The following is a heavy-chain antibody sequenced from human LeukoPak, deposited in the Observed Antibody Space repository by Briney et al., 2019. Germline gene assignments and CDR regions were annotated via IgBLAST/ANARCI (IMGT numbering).Heavy chain of an antibody. CDR1: GGSISSGGYY. D-gene: IGHD3-10*01. CDR2: IYYSGST. CDR3: ARGGRRFGELLSEDY. V-gene: IGHV4-31*03. Sequence: SETLSLTCTVSGGSISSGGYYWSWIRRHPGKGLEWIGYIYYSGSTYYNPSLKSRVTISVDTSKNQFSLKLSSVTAADTAVYYCARGGRRFGELLSEDYWGQGTLVTVSS. J-gene: IGHJ4*02.